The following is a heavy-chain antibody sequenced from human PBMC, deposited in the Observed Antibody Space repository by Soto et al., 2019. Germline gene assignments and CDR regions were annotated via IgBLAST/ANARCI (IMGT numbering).Heavy chain of an antibody. D-gene: IGHD3-22*01. J-gene: IGHJ4*02. V-gene: IGHV1-24*01. CDR3: ATDHHYYDSSGQTYDY. CDR2: FDPEDGET. Sequence: ASVKVSCKVSGYTLTELSMHWVRQAPGKGLEWMGGFDPEDGETIYAQKFQGRVTMTEDTSTDTAYMELSSLRSEDTAVYYCATDHHYYDSSGQTYDYWGQGTLVTVSS. CDR1: GYTLTELS.